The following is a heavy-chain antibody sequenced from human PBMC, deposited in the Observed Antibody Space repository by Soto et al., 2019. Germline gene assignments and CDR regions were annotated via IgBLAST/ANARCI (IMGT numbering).Heavy chain of an antibody. CDR2: ISAYNGNK. J-gene: IGHJ6*03. CDR3: ARGGDVVVVAASSYYYYYMDV. CDR1: GYTFTSYG. V-gene: IGHV1-18*01. Sequence: QVQLVQSGAEVKKPGASVKVSCKASGYTFTSYGISWVRQAPGQGLEWMGWISAYNGNKNYAQKLQGRVTMTTDTSTSTAYMELRSLRSDDTAVYYCARGGDVVVVAASSYYYYYMDVWGKGTTVTVSS. D-gene: IGHD2-15*01.